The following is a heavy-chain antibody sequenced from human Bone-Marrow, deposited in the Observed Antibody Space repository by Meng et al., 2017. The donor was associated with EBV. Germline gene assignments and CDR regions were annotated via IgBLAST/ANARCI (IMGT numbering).Heavy chain of an antibody. D-gene: IGHD3-10*01. Sequence: QMKLLQSGAELKKPGSSWKVSCRASGGTFRRDAVRCVRQAPGQGLEWMGGLIPMVGAPHYAQKFQGRVTIIADESTSTHSMELNSLRSEDTAMYYCASESGRGFTPDYWGQGTLVTVPS. CDR2: LIPMVGAP. CDR1: GGTFRRDA. CDR3: ASESGRGFTPDY. J-gene: IGHJ4*02. V-gene: IGHV1-69*01.